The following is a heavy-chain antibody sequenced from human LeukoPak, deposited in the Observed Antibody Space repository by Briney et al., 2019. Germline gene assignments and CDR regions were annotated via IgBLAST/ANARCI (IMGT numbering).Heavy chain of an antibody. Sequence: SETLSLTCAVYGGSFNHYYWSWIRQPPGKGLEWIGEINHIGSTSYNPSLNSRVTISVDTSKNQFSLKLSSVTAADAAVYYCARGLTRGYTYGPPGYWGQGTLVAVSS. CDR2: INHIGST. CDR3: ARGLTRGYTYGPPGY. D-gene: IGHD5-18*01. V-gene: IGHV4-34*01. J-gene: IGHJ4*02. CDR1: GGSFNHYY.